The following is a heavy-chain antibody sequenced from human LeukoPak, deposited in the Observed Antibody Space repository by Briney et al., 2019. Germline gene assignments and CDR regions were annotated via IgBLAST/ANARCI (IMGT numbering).Heavy chain of an antibody. CDR1: GFTFGSYW. CDR3: AGRSRKGDFWSGYG. CDR2: IKQDGSEK. Sequence: PGGSLRLSCAASGFTFGSYWMSWVRQAPGKGLEWVANIKQDGSEKYYVDSVKGRFTISRDNAKNSLYLQMNSLRAEDTAVYYCAGRSRKGDFWSGYGWGQGTMVTVSS. J-gene: IGHJ3*01. V-gene: IGHV3-7*01. D-gene: IGHD3-3*01.